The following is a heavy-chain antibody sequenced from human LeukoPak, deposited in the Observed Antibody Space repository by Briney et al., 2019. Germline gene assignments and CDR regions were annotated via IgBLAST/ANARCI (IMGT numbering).Heavy chain of an antibody. J-gene: IGHJ4*02. CDR1: GGSISSYY. CDR3: ARDFNWGYFDY. Sequence: SETLSLTCTVSGGSISSYYLSWIRQPPGKGLEWIGYIYYSGSTNYNPSLKSRVTISVDTSKNQFSLKLSSVTAADTAVYYCARDFNWGYFDYWGQGTLVTVSS. D-gene: IGHD7-27*01. CDR2: IYYSGST. V-gene: IGHV4-59*12.